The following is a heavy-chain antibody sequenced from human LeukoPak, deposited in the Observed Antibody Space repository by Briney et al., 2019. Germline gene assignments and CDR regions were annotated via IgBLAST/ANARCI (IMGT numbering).Heavy chain of an antibody. CDR3: AREASLAGFASGLGFNY. CDR2: IYGSGYT. J-gene: IGHJ4*02. CDR1: GGSISGWY. D-gene: IGHD6-19*01. V-gene: IGHV4-59*01. Sequence: PSETLSLTCTVSGGSISGWYWSWTRQPPGKGLEWIGNIYGSGYTNYNPSLKSRVTMSIDTSKNHFSLKLTSVTAADTATYYCAREASLAGFASGLGFNYWGQGILVSVSS.